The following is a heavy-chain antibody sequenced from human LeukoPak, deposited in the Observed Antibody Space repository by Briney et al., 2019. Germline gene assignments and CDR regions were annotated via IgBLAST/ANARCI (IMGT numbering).Heavy chain of an antibody. J-gene: IGHJ4*02. CDR2: MNPNSGNT. CDR3: ARAFTIFGVVILDY. Sequence: ASVKVSCKASGYTFTSYDINWVRQATGQGLEWMGWMNPNSGNTGYAQKLQGRVTITRNTSISTAYMELSSLRSEDTAVHYCARAFTIFGVVILDYWGQRTLVTVSS. V-gene: IGHV1-8*03. D-gene: IGHD3-3*01. CDR1: GYTFTSYD.